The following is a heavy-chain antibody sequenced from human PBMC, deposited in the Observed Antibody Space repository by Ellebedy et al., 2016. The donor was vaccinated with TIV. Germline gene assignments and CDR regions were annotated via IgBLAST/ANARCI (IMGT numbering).Heavy chain of an antibody. D-gene: IGHD1-1*01. V-gene: IGHV3-23*01. CDR3: AKVYGLMEPRFDP. J-gene: IGHJ5*02. CDR1: GFTFSRSS. CDR2: ISNGGGTT. Sequence: GESLKISXAASGFTFSRSSMIWLRQSPGKGLEWVSAISNGGGTTYYADCMKGRVTISRDNSKNPLFLQMNDLTAEDTAIYYCAKVYGLMEPRFDPWGQGTLVAVSP.